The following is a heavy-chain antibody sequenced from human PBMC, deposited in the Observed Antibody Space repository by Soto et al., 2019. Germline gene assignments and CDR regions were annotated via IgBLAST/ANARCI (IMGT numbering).Heavy chain of an antibody. D-gene: IGHD1-1*01. CDR2: ILGSGSNT. Sequence: HPGGSLRLSCSASGFTFSNYAMTWVRQAPGKEPEWVSTILGSGSNTYYPDSVKGRFTISRDNSRNTLDLQLHSLRAEDTALYYCARYFLGPYYFDFWGQGPPVTFSS. J-gene: IGHJ4*02. CDR1: GFTFSNYA. V-gene: IGHV3-23*01. CDR3: ARYFLGPYYFDF.